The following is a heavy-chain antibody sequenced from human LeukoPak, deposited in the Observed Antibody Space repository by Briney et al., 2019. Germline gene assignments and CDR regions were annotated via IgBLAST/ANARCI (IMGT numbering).Heavy chain of an antibody. J-gene: IGHJ4*02. CDR1: GGSISSYY. D-gene: IGHD1-26*01. V-gene: IGHV4-59*01. CDR3: ARESGSYHIDY. Sequence: SETLSLTCTVSGGSISSYYWSWIRQPPGKGLEWIGYIYYSGSTNYNPSLKSRVTISVDTSKNQFSLKLSSVTAADTAVYYCARESGSYHIDYWGQGTLVTVSS. CDR2: IYYSGST.